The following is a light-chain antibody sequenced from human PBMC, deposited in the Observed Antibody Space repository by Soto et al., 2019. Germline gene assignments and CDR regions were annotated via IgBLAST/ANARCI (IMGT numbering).Light chain of an antibody. CDR1: QSVSTNF. Sequence: EIVLTQSPGTLSLSPGEGATLSCRASQSVSTNFFAWYQQKPGQAPRLLIYGASTRATGIPDRFSGSGSGTDFTLTISRLEPEDFAVYYSKQYGRTSWTFGQGTKVEIK. J-gene: IGKJ1*01. CDR3: KQYGRTSWT. CDR2: GAS. V-gene: IGKV3-20*01.